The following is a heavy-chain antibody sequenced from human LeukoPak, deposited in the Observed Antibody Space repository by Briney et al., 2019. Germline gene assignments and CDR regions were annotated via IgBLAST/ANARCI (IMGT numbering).Heavy chain of an antibody. CDR1: GFTFSNAW. V-gene: IGHV3-23*01. CDR3: AKSRGTEWFDP. D-gene: IGHD1-14*01. J-gene: IGHJ5*02. CDR2: ISGSGGST. Sequence: GGSLRLSCAASGFTFSNAWMSWVRQAPGKGLEWVSAISGSGGSTYYADSVKGRFTISRDNSKNTLYLQMNSLRAEDTAVYYCAKSRGTEWFDPWGQGTLVTVSS.